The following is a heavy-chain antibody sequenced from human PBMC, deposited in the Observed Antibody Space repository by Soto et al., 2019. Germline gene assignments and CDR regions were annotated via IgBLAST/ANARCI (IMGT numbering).Heavy chain of an antibody. CDR3: ARKNGIANIDY. Sequence: QVQLVESGGGGVQPGRSLRLSCAASGFTFSSYGMHWVRQAPGKGLEWVAVIWYDGSNKYYADSVKGRFTISRDNSKNTLYLQMNSLRAEDTAVYYCARKNGIANIDYWGQGTLVTVSS. D-gene: IGHD2-8*01. V-gene: IGHV3-33*01. CDR2: IWYDGSNK. J-gene: IGHJ4*02. CDR1: GFTFSSYG.